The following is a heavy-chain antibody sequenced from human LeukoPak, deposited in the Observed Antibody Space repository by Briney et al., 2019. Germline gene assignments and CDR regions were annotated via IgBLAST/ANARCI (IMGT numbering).Heavy chain of an antibody. J-gene: IGHJ4*02. D-gene: IGHD1-26*01. CDR2: IIPIFGTA. CDR3: ARTRISGSYYIH. Sequence: SVKVSCKASGGTFSSYAIRWVRQAPGQGLEWMGGIIPIFGTANYAQKFQGRVTITTDESTSTAYMELSSLRSEDTAVYYCARTRISGSYYIHWGQGTLVTVSS. V-gene: IGHV1-69*05. CDR1: GGTFSSYA.